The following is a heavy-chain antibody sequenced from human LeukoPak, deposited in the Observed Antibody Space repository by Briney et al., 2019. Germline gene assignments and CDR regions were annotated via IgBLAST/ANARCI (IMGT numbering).Heavy chain of an antibody. J-gene: IGHJ4*02. V-gene: IGHV4-39*01. CDR2: IYYSGST. D-gene: IGHD3-3*01. Sequence: PSETLSLTCAVYGGSFSSYYWGWIRQPPGKGLEWIGSIYYSGSTYYNPSLKGRVTISVDTSKNQFSLKLSSVTAADTAVYYCLLYDFWSGYPRFFDYWGQGTLVTVSS. CDR1: GGSFSSYY. CDR3: LLYDFWSGYPRFFDY.